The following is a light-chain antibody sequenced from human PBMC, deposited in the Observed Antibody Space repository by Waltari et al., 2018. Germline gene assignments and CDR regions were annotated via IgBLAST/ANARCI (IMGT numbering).Light chain of an antibody. Sequence: EIVMTQSPASPSVSPGERATLSCRASQSVSSNLAWYQQKPGQAPMLLIYGASTRATGIPARFSGSGSGTEFTLTISSLQSEDFAVYYCQQYNNWPPITFGQGTRLEIK. CDR2: GAS. CDR1: QSVSSN. CDR3: QQYNNWPPIT. J-gene: IGKJ5*01. V-gene: IGKV3-15*01.